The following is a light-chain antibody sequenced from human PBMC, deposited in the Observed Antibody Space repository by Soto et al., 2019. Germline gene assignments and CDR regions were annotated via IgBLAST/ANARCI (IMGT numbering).Light chain of an antibody. CDR1: QSISSW. J-gene: IGKJ2*01. CDR3: QQYNSYSAYT. V-gene: IGKV1-5*03. CDR2: KAS. Sequence: DIQMTQSPSTLSASVGDRATITCRASQSISSWLAWYQQKPGKAPKLLIYKASSLESGVPSRFSGSRSGTEFTLTISSLQPDDFAYYYYQQYNSYSAYTFGQGTKLEIK.